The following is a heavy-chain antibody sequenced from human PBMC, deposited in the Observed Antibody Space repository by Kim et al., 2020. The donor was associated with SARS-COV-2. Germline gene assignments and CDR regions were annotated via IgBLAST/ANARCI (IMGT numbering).Heavy chain of an antibody. CDR2: IYHSGST. Sequence: SETLSLTCAVSGGSISSSKWWSWVRQPPGKGLEWIGEIYHSGSTNYNPSLKSRVTISVDKSKNQFSLKLSSVTAADTAVYYCARGDQRSVPWAVAGLSYFDYWGQGTMVTVSS. CDR1: GGSISSSKW. D-gene: IGHD6-19*01. J-gene: IGHJ4*02. V-gene: IGHV4-4*02. CDR3: ARGDQRSVPWAVAGLSYFDY.